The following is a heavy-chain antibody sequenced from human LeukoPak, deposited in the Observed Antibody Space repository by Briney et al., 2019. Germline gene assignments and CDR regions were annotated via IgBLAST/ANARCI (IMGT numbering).Heavy chain of an antibody. Sequence: PGGSLRLSCAASGFTFSSYGMNWVRQAPGKGLEWISFIRRTGTITYYSDSVKGRFTVSRDDATNSLYLQMNSLRADDTAVYYCAGEMDSGSYLAYWGQGALVTVSS. J-gene: IGHJ4*02. CDR3: AGEMDSGSYLAY. V-gene: IGHV3-48*01. D-gene: IGHD3-10*01. CDR2: IRRTGTIT. CDR1: GFTFSSYG.